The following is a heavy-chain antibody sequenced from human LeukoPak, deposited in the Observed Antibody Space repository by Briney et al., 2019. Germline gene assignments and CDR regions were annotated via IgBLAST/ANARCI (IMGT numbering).Heavy chain of an antibody. V-gene: IGHV1-2*02. CDR1: GYTXTGYY. CDR2: INTNSGGT. CDR3: ARARGYSYGYDANWFDP. J-gene: IGHJ5*02. D-gene: IGHD5-18*01. Sequence: GASVKVSCKASGYTXTGYYMHWVRQAPGQGLEWMGWINTNSGGTNYAQKFQGRVTMTRDTSISTAYMELSRLRSGDAAVYYCARARGYSYGYDANWFDPWGQGTLVTVSS.